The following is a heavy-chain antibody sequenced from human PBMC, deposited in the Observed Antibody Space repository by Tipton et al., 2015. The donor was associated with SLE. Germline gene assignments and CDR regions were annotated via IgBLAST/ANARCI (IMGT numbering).Heavy chain of an antibody. CDR2: IKSKTDGGTT. Sequence: SLRLSCAASGFTFSNAWMNWVRQAPGKGLEWVGRIKSKTDGGTTDYAAPVKGRFTISRDDSKNTLYLQMNSLKTEDTAVYYCTTGVATRRAPDAFYIWGQGTMVTVSS. CDR3: TTGVATRRAPDAFYI. J-gene: IGHJ3*02. V-gene: IGHV3-15*07. D-gene: IGHD5-24*01. CDR1: GFTFSNAW.